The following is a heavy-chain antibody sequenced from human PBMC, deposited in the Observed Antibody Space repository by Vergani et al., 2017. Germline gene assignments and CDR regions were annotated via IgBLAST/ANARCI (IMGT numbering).Heavy chain of an antibody. D-gene: IGHD3-22*01. J-gene: IGHJ3*02. Sequence: QVQLVQSGAEVKKPGASVKVSYKASGYTFTGYYMHWVRQAPGQGLEWMGWINPNSGGTNYAQKFQGRVTMTRDTSISTAYMELSRLRSDDTAVYYCARVRSYYDSRGDAFDIWGQGTMVTVSS. CDR2: INPNSGGT. CDR1: GYTFTGYY. V-gene: IGHV1-2*02. CDR3: ARVRSYYDSRGDAFDI.